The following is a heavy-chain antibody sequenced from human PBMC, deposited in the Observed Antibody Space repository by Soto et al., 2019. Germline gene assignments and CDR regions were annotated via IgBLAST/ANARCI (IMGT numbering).Heavy chain of an antibody. D-gene: IGHD3-10*01. V-gene: IGHV5-10-1*01. CDR3: ARNWESYGSGGYYYSGMDV. J-gene: IGHJ6*02. CDR2: IDPSDSYT. CDR1: GYSFTSYW. Sequence: PGESLKISCKGSGYSFTSYWISWVRQMPGKGLEWMGRIDPSDSYTNYSPSFQGHVTISADKSISTAYLQWGSLKASDTAMYYCARNWESYGSGGYYYSGMDVWGQGTTVTVSS.